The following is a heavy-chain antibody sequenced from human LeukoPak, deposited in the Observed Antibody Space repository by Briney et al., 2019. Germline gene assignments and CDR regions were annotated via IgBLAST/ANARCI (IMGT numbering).Heavy chain of an antibody. CDR1: RFIFSDHY. J-gene: IGHJ4*02. CDR2: ITSGRTM. V-gene: IGHV3-11*04. D-gene: IGHD3-10*01. Sequence: PGGTLRLSCVASRFIFSDHYMTWIRQAPGKGLEWVSDITSGRTMYYADSVKGRFTISRDNAKKSLYLQMNSLRVEDTAVYYCARLSPSNSYGSGNYLSVWAQGTLVTVSS. CDR3: ARLSPSNSYGSGNYLSV.